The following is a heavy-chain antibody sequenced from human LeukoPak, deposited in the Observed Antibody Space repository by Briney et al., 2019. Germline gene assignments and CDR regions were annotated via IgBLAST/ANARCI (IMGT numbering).Heavy chain of an antibody. D-gene: IGHD5-12*01. J-gene: IGHJ6*03. CDR2: ITWNGDST. V-gene: IGHV3-43*01. CDR1: GFTFDDYN. CDR3: AKDKWLRGYYYYYMDV. Sequence: GGSLRLSCAASGFTFDDYNMHWVRQAPGKGLEWVSLITWNGDSTYYADSVEGRFTISRDNSKNSLYLQMNSLRTEDTALYSCAKDKWLRGYYYYYMDVWGKGTTVTVSS.